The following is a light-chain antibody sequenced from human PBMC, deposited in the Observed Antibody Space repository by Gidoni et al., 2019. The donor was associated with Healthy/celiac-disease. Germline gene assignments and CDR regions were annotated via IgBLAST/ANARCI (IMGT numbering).Light chain of an antibody. V-gene: IGLV1-47*01. J-gene: IGLJ2*01. Sequence: QSVLTQPPSASGTPGQRVTISFSGSSSNIGSNYVYWYQQLPGTAPKLLIYRNNQRPSGVPDRFSGSTSGTSASLAISGLRSEDEADYYCAAWDDSLSGPVFGGGTKLTVL. CDR1: SSNIGSNY. CDR2: RNN. CDR3: AAWDDSLSGPV.